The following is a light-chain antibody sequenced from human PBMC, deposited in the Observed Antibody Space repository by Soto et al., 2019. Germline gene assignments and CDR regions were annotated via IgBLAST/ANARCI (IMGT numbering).Light chain of an antibody. Sequence: DIQMTQSPSTLSASVVDRVTITFRASQSISGWLAWYQQKPGKAPKLLIYKASTLKSGVPSRFGGSGPGTEFTLTISSLQPDDFATYYCQHYNSYSEAFGQGTKVDIK. V-gene: IGKV1-5*03. J-gene: IGKJ1*01. CDR2: KAS. CDR1: QSISGW. CDR3: QHYNSYSEA.